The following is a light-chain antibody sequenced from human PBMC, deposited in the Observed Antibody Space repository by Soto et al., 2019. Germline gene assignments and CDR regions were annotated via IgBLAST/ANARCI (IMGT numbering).Light chain of an antibody. Sequence: DFVLIQSPLSLPGTPVGPASIFFSSGHILLHNNKFNYLDWYLQKPGQSPQLLIYLGSYRASGVPDRFSGSGSGTDFTLKISRVEAEDVGVYYCMQTLQNYITFGQGTRLENK. CDR2: LGS. CDR1: HILLHNNKFNY. V-gene: IGKV2-28*01. J-gene: IGKJ5*01. CDR3: MQTLQNYIT.